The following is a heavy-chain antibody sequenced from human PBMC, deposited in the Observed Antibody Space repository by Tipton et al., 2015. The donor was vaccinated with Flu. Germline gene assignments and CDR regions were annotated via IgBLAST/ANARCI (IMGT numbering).Heavy chain of an antibody. CDR1: GDSMRSDYF. CDR2: IHYSGSP. V-gene: IGHV4-38-2*02. J-gene: IGHJ5*02. CDR3: ARRDYSTYVSDPKNRFDP. Sequence: TLSLTCTVSGDSMRSDYFWAWIRQAPGKGLERIGNIHYSGSPHYNPSLKSRVTITVDTSKNQFSLRLTSMTAADTALYYCARRDYSTYVSDPKNRFDPWGQGTLVTVSS. D-gene: IGHD4-11*01.